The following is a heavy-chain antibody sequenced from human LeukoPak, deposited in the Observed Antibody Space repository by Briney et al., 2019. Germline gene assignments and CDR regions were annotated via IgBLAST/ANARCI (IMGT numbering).Heavy chain of an antibody. CDR3: ARTTLVKYSTSLYYYYYMDV. CDR1: GGSFSGYY. J-gene: IGHJ6*03. CDR2: INHSGST. V-gene: IGHV4-34*01. Sequence: PSETLSLTCAVYGGSFSGYYWSWIRQPPGKGLEWIGEINHSGSTNYNPSLKSRVTISVDTSKNHSSLKLSSVTAADTAVYSCARTTLVKYSTSLYYYYYMDVWGKGTTVTVSS. D-gene: IGHD2-2*01.